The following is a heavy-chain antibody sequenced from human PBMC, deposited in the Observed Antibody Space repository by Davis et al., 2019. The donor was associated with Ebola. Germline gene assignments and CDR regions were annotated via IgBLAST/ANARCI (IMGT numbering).Heavy chain of an antibody. J-gene: IGHJ4*02. CDR3: AKVKYYSTWRGGFDS. Sequence: GESLKISCAASGFTFSSYSMNWVRQAPGKGLEWVSSISSSSSYIYYADSVKGRFTISRDNSRNTLYLQMNSLRAEDTARYYCAKVKYYSTWRGGFDSWGQGALVTVS. D-gene: IGHD6-13*01. V-gene: IGHV3-21*04. CDR2: ISSSSSYI. CDR1: GFTFSSYS.